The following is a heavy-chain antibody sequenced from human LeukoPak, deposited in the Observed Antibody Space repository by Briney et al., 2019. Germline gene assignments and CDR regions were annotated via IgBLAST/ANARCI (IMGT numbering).Heavy chain of an antibody. J-gene: IGHJ5*02. CDR1: GFTFRDYT. Sequence: GGSLRLSCAASGFTFRDYTMNWVRQSPGKGLQWVSYVSFGSSYISYADSLKCRFTISRDDAKSSVYLEMTSLRAEETAVYYCARASTEYAVTDGFDTWGPGTLVTVSS. CDR2: VSFGSSYI. D-gene: IGHD4-17*01. V-gene: IGHV3-21*01. CDR3: ARASTEYAVTDGFDT.